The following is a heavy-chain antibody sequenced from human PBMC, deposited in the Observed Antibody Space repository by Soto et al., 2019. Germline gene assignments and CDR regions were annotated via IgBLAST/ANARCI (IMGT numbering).Heavy chain of an antibody. CDR3: ASYRGALYFES. V-gene: IGHV4-59*01. J-gene: IGHJ4*02. Sequence: LPATLALPCTVSVRSINSNYWSWIRQSPDKGLEWLGYVFYVGTDYSPSLGGRVSMSVATSKSQFSLKLTSVTVADTAVYYCASYRGALYFESWGPGILVTISS. D-gene: IGHD3-16*01. CDR2: VFYVGT. CDR1: VRSINSNY.